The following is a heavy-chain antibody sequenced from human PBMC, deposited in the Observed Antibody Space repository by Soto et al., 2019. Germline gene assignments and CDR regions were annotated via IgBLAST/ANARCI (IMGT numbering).Heavy chain of an antibody. CDR1: GFTFSSYA. CDR2: IIPIFGTA. CDR3: AGVPPPASDGDYDNWFDP. Sequence: VQLLESGGGLVQPGGSLRLSCAASGFTFSSYAISWVRQAPGQGLEWMGGIIPIFGTANYAQKFQGRVTITADESTSTAYMERSSLRSEDTAVYCCAGVPPPASDGDYDNWFDPWGQGTLVTVSS. D-gene: IGHD4-17*01. J-gene: IGHJ5*02. V-gene: IGHV1-69*01.